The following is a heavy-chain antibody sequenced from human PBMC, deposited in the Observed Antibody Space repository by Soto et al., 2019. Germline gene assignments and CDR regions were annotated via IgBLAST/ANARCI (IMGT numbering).Heavy chain of an antibody. D-gene: IGHD3-16*01. V-gene: IGHV3-33*01. CDR2: IWFAGSKR. CDR1: GFNFNSNG. CDR3: ARGFRADTTPWGVTNYHYEGLDV. Sequence: QVQLVESGGGAVHPGTSLKLSCAASGFNFNSNGMHWVRQAPGKGLEWVAAIWFAGSKRYYADFVEGRFTISRDNSRNALDLQMNGLRVDDTAVYYCARGFRADTTPWGVTNYHYEGLDVWGKGTTVTVSS. J-gene: IGHJ6*04.